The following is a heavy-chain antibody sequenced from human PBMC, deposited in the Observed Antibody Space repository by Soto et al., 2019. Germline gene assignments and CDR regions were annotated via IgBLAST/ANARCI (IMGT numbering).Heavy chain of an antibody. V-gene: IGHV4-59*01. CDR3: ARGSRELYAFDI. J-gene: IGHJ3*02. D-gene: IGHD1-26*01. Sequence: QVQLQESGPGLVKPSETLSLTCTVSGGSISSYYWSWIRQPPGKGLEWIGYIYYSGSTNYNPSLKSRVTISVDTSKNQFSLKLSSVTAAYTAVYYCARGSRELYAFDIWGQGTMVTVSS. CDR1: GGSISSYY. CDR2: IYYSGST.